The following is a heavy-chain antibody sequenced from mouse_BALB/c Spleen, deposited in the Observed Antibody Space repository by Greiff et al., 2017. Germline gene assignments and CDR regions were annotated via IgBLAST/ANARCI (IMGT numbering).Heavy chain of an antibody. CDR1: GFSLTSYG. CDR3: AREGQYGNMDY. V-gene: IGHV2-9*02. CDR2: IWAGGST. J-gene: IGHJ4*01. D-gene: IGHD2-10*02. Sequence: VKLVESGPGLVAPSQSLSITCTVSGFSLTSYGVHWVRQPPGKGLEWLGVIWAGGSTNYNSALMSRLSISKDNSKSQVFLKMNSLQTDDTAKYYCAREGQYGNMDYWGQGTSVTVSS.